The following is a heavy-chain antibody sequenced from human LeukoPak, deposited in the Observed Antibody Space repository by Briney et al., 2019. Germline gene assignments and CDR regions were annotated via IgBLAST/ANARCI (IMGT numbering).Heavy chain of an antibody. CDR3: ARDIVVVPAATGDGWFDP. V-gene: IGHV1-46*01. D-gene: IGHD2-2*01. CDR1: GYTFTSYY. CDR2: INPSGGST. J-gene: IGHJ5*02. Sequence: GASVKVSCKASGYTFTSYYMHWVRQAPGQGLEWMGIINPSGGSTSYAQKFQGRVTMARDTSTSTVYMELSSLRSEDTAVYYCARDIVVVPAATGDGWFDPWGQGTLVTVSS.